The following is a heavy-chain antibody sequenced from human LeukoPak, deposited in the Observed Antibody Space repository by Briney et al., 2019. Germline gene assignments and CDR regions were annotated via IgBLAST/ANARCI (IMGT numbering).Heavy chain of an antibody. D-gene: IGHD2-2*01. V-gene: IGHV3-23*01. CDR2: IGGSGGAI. Sequence: QSGGSLRLSCGASGFTFSRYAMSWVRQAPGKGLQWVSEIGGSGGAIYYADSVKGRFTISRDNSKNTLYLQMNSLRAEDTAVYYCAKDQRSVVPASKMDGLLDYWGQGTLVTVSS. CDR3: AKDQRSVVPASKMDGLLDY. J-gene: IGHJ4*02. CDR1: GFTFSRYA.